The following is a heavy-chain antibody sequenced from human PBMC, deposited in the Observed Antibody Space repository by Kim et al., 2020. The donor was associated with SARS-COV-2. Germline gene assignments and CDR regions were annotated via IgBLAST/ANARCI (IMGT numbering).Heavy chain of an antibody. V-gene: IGHV3-23*01. Sequence: GGSLRLSCAASGFTFSSYAMTWVRQAPGKGLEWVAAITGSGGSTYYADSVKGRFTISRDNSKNTLYLQMNSLRAEDTAVYYCAKYLRTQPWLHQLYYYGMDVWGQGTTVPVSS. CDR1: GFTFSSYA. J-gene: IGHJ6*02. D-gene: IGHD5-18*01. CDR2: ITGSGGST. CDR3: AKYLRTQPWLHQLYYYGMDV.